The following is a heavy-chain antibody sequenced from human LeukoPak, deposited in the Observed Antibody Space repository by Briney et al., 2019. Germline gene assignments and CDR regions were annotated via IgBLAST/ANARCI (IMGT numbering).Heavy chain of an antibody. Sequence: ASVKVSCKASGYTFTSYDINWVRQATGQGLEGMGWMNPNSGNTGYAQKFQGRVTMTRNTSISTAYMELSSLRSEDTAVYDGAERGYQFLSSPPPPDPWGQGTLVTVSS. D-gene: IGHD3-3*01. CDR3: AERGYQFLSSPPPPDP. V-gene: IGHV1-8*01. CDR1: GYTFTSYD. J-gene: IGHJ5*02. CDR2: MNPNSGNT.